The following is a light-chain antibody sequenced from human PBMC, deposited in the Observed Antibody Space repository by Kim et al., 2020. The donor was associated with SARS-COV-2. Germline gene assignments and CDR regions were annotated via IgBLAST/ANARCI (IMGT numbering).Light chain of an antibody. CDR3: QRYGTTPRP. Sequence: LSAGERAPLSCGASQTMSNSYVAGYQQKPGQAHGLLIYGASTRASGTPERFSGSVSETDFSLAISRLEPEDCAVYYCQRYGTTPRPFGRETTLEI. J-gene: IGKJ2*01. CDR2: GAS. CDR1: QTMSNSY. V-gene: IGKV3-20*01.